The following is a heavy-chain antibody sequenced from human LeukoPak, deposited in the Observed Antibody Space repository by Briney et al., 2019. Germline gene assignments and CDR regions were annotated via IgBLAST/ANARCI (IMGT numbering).Heavy chain of an antibody. D-gene: IGHD4-17*01. Sequence: GESLKISCKGSGYSFTSYWIGWVRQMPGKGLEWMGIIYPGDSDTRYSPSFQGQVTISADKSISTAYLQWSSLKASGTAMYYCARPLYGDYTNWYFDLWGRGTLVTVSS. J-gene: IGHJ2*01. CDR2: IYPGDSDT. V-gene: IGHV5-51*01. CDR1: GYSFTSYW. CDR3: ARPLYGDYTNWYFDL.